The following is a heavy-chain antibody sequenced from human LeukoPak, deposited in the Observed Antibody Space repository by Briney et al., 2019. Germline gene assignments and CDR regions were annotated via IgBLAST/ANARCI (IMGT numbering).Heavy chain of an antibody. D-gene: IGHD4-17*01. CDR1: GGSFSGYY. CDR2: INHSGST. Sequence: SETLSLTCAVYGGSFSGYYWSWIRQPPGKGLEWIGEINHSGSTNYNPSRKSRVTTAVDTSKNQFSLKLSSVTAADTAVYYCARGYGYGDYFWGPSHPYYFDYWGQGTLVTVSS. V-gene: IGHV4-34*01. CDR3: ARGYGYGDYFWGPSHPYYFDY. J-gene: IGHJ4*02.